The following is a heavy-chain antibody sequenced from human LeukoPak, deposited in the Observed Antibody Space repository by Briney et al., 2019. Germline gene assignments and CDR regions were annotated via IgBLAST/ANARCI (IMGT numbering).Heavy chain of an antibody. D-gene: IGHD3-10*01. CDR3: ARGLWFGDENPPYFDY. CDR2: IYTSGST. J-gene: IGHJ4*02. Sequence: MASETLSLTCTVSGYSISSGYYWNWIRQPAGKGLEWIGRIYTSGSTNYNPSLKSRVTISVDTSKNQFSLKLSSVTAADTAVYYCARGLWFGDENPPYFDYWGQGALVTVSS. V-gene: IGHV4-61*02. CDR1: GYSISSGYY.